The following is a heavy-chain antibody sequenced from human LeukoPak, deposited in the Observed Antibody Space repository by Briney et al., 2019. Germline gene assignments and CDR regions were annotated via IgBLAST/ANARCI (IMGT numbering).Heavy chain of an antibody. D-gene: IGHD3-22*01. J-gene: IGHJ3*02. Sequence: ASQTLSLTCIVSGGSISSGVYYWSWIRQHPGKGLEWIGYIYYSGSTYYNPSLKSRVTISVDTLNNQFSLKLSSVTAAETAVYYCARAVAYYYDSSGNDDAFDIWGQGTMVTVSS. CDR1: GGSISSGVYY. CDR3: ARAVAYYYDSSGNDDAFDI. CDR2: IYYSGST. V-gene: IGHV4-31*03.